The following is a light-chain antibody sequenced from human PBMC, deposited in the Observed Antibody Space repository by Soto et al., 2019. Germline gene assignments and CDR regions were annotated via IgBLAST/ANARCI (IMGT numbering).Light chain of an antibody. J-gene: IGKJ4*01. Sequence: EIVLTQSPGTLSLSPGERATLSCRASQSVSRYLAWYQQKPGQAPRLLIYDASSRATGIPARFSVSGSGTDFTLTIRGLEPEDFAVYYCHQRSNWPITFGGGTKVEIK. CDR2: DAS. CDR1: QSVSRY. CDR3: HQRSNWPIT. V-gene: IGKV3-11*01.